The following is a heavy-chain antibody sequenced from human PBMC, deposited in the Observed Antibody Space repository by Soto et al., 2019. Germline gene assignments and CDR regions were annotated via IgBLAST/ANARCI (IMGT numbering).Heavy chain of an antibody. Sequence: GASVQVSFKVSGYPLTELSMHLVRQAPGKGLEWMGGSDPEDGETIYAQKFQGRVTMTEDTSTDTAYMELSSLRSEDTAVYYCATAKLSGYSYNDAFDIWGQGTMVTVSS. CDR1: GYPLTELS. V-gene: IGHV1-24*01. CDR2: SDPEDGET. CDR3: ATAKLSGYSYNDAFDI. J-gene: IGHJ3*02. D-gene: IGHD5-18*01.